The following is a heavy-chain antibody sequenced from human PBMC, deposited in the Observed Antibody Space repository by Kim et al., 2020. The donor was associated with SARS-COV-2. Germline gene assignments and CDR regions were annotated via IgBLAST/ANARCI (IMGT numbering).Heavy chain of an antibody. V-gene: IGHV1-46*01. CDR3: ARSNGPTNWNYTFDI. Sequence: ASVKVSCKASGYTFTSYYMHWVRQAPGQGLEWMGIINPSGGSTSYAQKFQGRVTMTRDTSTSTVYMELSSLRSEDTAVYYCARSNGPTNWNYTFDIWGQGTMVTVSS. J-gene: IGHJ3*02. CDR2: INPSGGST. D-gene: IGHD1-7*01. CDR1: GYTFTSYY.